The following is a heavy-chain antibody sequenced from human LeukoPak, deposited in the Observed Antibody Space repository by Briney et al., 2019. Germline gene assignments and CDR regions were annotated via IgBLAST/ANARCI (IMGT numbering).Heavy chain of an antibody. J-gene: IGHJ4*02. D-gene: IGHD3-3*01. CDR2: IYPGDSDT. CDR3: ARRSGGTSDY. Sequence: GESLKISCKGFEYSFTTYWIGWVRQMPGKGLEWMGTIYPGDSDTKYSPSFQGQVTISGDKSISTAYLQWSSRQASDTAVYYCARRSGGTSDYWGEGTLVTVSS. V-gene: IGHV5-51*01. CDR1: EYSFTTYW.